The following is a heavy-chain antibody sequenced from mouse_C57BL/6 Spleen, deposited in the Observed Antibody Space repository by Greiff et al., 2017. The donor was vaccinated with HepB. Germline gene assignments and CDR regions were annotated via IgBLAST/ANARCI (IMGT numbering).Heavy chain of an antibody. CDR3: ARTYDYDERGYFDY. CDR1: GFTFSDYY. V-gene: IGHV5-16*01. D-gene: IGHD2-4*01. Sequence: EVHLVESEGGLVQPGSSMKLSCTASGFTFSDYYMAWVRQVPEKGLEWVANINYDGSSTYYLDSLKSRFIISRDNAKNILYLQMSSLKSEDTATYYCARTYDYDERGYFDYWGQGTTLTVSS. CDR2: INYDGSST. J-gene: IGHJ2*01.